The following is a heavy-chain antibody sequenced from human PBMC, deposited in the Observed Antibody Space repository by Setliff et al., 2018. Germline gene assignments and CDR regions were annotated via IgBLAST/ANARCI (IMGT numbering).Heavy chain of an antibody. CDR1: GGTFSSYA. D-gene: IGHD3-10*01. J-gene: IGHJ6*02. CDR2: IIPILGIA. V-gene: IGHV1-69*10. CDR3: ARDVGPPDEAIWFGAYMDV. Sequence: SVKVSCKASGGTFSSYAISWVRQAPGQGLEWMGGIIPILGIANYAQKLQGRVTMTTDTSTSTAYMELRSLRSDDTAVYYCARDVGPPDEAIWFGAYMDVWGQGTTVTVSS.